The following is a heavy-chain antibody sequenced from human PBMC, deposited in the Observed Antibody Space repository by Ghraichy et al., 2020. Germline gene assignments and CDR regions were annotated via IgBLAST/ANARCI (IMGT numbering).Heavy chain of an antibody. CDR2: IIPIFGTA. J-gene: IGHJ4*02. CDR1: GGTFSSYA. Sequence: SVKVSCKASGGTFSSYAISWVRQAPGQGLEWMGGIIPIFGTANYAQKFQGRVTITADESTSTAYMELSSLRSEDTAVYYCARAEMTYSSGWYVGFDYWGQGTLVTVSS. CDR3: ARAEMTYSSGWYVGFDY. D-gene: IGHD6-19*01. V-gene: IGHV1-69*13.